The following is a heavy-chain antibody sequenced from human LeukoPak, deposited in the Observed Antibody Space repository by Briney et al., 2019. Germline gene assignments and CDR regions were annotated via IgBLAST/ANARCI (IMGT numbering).Heavy chain of an antibody. Sequence: SETLSLTCTVSGGSISSYYWSWIRQPPGQGLEWIGFIYSSGSTTYYPSLKSRVAISVDTSKNQFSLRLSSVTAADTAVYYCARTMYYYDSSGYIFDYWGQGTLVTVSS. CDR3: ARTMYYYDSSGYIFDY. J-gene: IGHJ4*02. D-gene: IGHD3-22*01. CDR1: GGSISSYY. V-gene: IGHV4-4*09. CDR2: IYSSGST.